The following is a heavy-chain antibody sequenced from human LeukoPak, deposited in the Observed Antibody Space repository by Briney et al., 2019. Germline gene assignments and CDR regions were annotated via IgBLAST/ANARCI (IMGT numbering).Heavy chain of an antibody. D-gene: IGHD3-16*01. CDR3: ARVGDGTFDI. J-gene: IGHJ3*02. CDR1: GGSISSGSYY. V-gene: IGHV4-61*03. CDR2: IYYSGNT. Sequence: SQTLSLTCTVSGGSISSGSYYWSWIRQPPGKGLEWIGYIYYSGNTNYNPSLKSRVTMSIDTSKNHFSLRLNSVTAADTAVYYCARVGDGTFDIWGRGTVVIVSS.